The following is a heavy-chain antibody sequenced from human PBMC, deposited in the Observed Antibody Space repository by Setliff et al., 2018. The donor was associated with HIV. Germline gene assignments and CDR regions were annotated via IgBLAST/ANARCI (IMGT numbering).Heavy chain of an antibody. V-gene: IGHV4-38-2*02. D-gene: IGHD3-22*01. CDR1: GYSISSGYY. CDR3: ASRIHYYDSNNFLREEGFDP. Sequence: PSETLSLTCTVSGYSISSGYYWGWIRQPPGKGLEWIGSIYHSGSTYYNPSLKSRVTISVDTSKNQFSLKLSSVTAADTAVYYCASRIHYYDSNNFLREEGFDPWGQGTLVTVSS. CDR2: IYHSGST. J-gene: IGHJ5*02.